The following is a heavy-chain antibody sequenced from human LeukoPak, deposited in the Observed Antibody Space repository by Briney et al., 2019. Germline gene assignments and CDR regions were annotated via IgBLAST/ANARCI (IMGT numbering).Heavy chain of an antibody. CDR2: IYPGDSDT. Sequence: GESLKISCKGSGYSFTNDWIGWGRQMPGKGLEWMGIIYPGDSDTRYSPSFQGQVTISADKSISTAYLQWSSLKASDTAMYYCARRSHFLEYFDSWGQGTLVTVSS. CDR3: ARRSHFLEYFDS. J-gene: IGHJ4*02. CDR1: GYSFTNDW. V-gene: IGHV5-51*01. D-gene: IGHD1-1*01.